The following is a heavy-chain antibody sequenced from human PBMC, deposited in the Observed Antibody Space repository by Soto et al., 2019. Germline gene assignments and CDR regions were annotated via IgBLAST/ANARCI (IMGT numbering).Heavy chain of an antibody. CDR1: GYSFTTYW. V-gene: IGHV5-51*01. CDR3: ARNEQFYYYYYGMEV. CDR2: INPGDSDI. Sequence: PXESLKLSWKSSGYSFTTYWIALVLQMPGKGLEWMGIINPGDSDIRYSPSFQGQVTISADNSISTAYLQWSSLKASDTAMYYCARNEQFYYYYYGMEVWGKGTAVTVSS. J-gene: IGHJ6*04. D-gene: IGHD4-4*01.